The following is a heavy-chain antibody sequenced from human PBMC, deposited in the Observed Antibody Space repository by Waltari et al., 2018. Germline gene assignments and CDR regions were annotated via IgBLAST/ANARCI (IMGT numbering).Heavy chain of an antibody. CDR2: FDPEDGEA. CDR3: ASGLIIPGRFRLGY. CDR1: GYTLTELS. J-gene: IGHJ4*02. D-gene: IGHD3-3*01. V-gene: IGHV1-24*01. Sequence: QVQPEQSGAEVKKPGASVKVSCKVVGYTLTELSMHWGRQAPGKGREWMGGFDPEDGEAVYAQKFQGRLTLTEDTPANTAYMELTSLTSEDTAVYYCASGLIIPGRFRLGYWGQGTLVTVSA.